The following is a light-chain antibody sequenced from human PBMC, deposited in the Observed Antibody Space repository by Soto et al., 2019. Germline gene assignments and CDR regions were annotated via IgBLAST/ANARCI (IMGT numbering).Light chain of an antibody. CDR2: RNN. V-gene: IGLV1-47*01. Sequence: QPVLTQPPSASGTPGQRVTISCSGSSSNIGSNYVFWYQQLPGTAPKLLIYRNNQRPSGVPDRFSGSKSGTSGSLAISGLRSEDEGDYYCAAWDDSLSGVLFGGGTKLTVL. CDR3: AAWDDSLSGVL. J-gene: IGLJ2*01. CDR1: SSNIGSNY.